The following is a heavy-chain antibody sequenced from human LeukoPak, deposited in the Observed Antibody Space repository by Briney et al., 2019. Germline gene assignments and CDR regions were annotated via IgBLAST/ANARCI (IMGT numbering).Heavy chain of an antibody. J-gene: IGHJ4*02. Sequence: PGGSLRLSCAASGFTFSSYGMHWVRQAPGKGLEWVAFIRYDGSNKYYADSVKGRFTISRDNSKNTLYLQMNSLRAEDTAVYYCAKDPRAYGSGSPLDYWGQGTLVTVSS. CDR1: GFTFSSYG. CDR3: AKDPRAYGSGSPLDY. CDR2: IRYDGSNK. V-gene: IGHV3-30*02. D-gene: IGHD3-10*01.